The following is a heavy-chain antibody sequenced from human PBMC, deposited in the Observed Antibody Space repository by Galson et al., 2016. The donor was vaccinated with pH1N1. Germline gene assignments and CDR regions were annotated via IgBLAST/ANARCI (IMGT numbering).Heavy chain of an antibody. CDR2: IYWDDDK. CDR1: GFSLSTSGVG. V-gene: IGHV2-5*02. J-gene: IGHJ4*02. CDR3: AHRRGEYSSSRSFYYFDY. Sequence: PALVKPTQTLTLTCTFSGFSLSTSGVGVGWIRQPPGKALDWLALIYWDDDKRYSPSLKSRLTITKDTSKNQVVLTMTNMDPVDTTTYYFAHRRGEYSSSRSFYYFDYWGQGTLVTVSS. D-gene: IGHD6-6*01.